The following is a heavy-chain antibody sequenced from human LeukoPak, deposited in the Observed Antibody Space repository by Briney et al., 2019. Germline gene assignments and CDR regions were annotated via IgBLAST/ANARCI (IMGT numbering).Heavy chain of an antibody. V-gene: IGHV1-69*05. D-gene: IGHD1-26*01. J-gene: IGHJ4*02. CDR1: GGTFSSYA. Sequence: GASVKVSCKASGGTFSSYAISWVRQAPGQGLEWMGGIIPIFGTANYAQKFQGRVTITTDESTSTAYMELSSLRSEDTAVYYCARLGVVGATTNFDYWGQGTLVTVSS. CDR2: IIPIFGTA. CDR3: ARLGVVGATTNFDY.